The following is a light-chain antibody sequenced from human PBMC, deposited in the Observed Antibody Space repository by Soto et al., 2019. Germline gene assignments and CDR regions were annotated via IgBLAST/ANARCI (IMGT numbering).Light chain of an antibody. Sequence: QSVLTQPASVSGSPGQSITISCTGTSSDVGTYNLVSWYQQHPGKAPKLMVYEGTKRPSGVSNRFSGSKSGNTASLTISGLQAEDEADYNCCSYVGSSTYVFGTGTKVTV. CDR2: EGT. J-gene: IGLJ1*01. V-gene: IGLV2-23*01. CDR1: SSDVGTYNL. CDR3: CSYVGSSTYV.